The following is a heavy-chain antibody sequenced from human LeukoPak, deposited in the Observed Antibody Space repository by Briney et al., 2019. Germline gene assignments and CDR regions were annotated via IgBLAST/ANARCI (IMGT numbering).Heavy chain of an antibody. CDR1: GFSFSKYW. J-gene: IGHJ2*01. Sequence: GGSLRLSCLASGFSFSKYWMTWARQSPGKGLEWLANIGQDGSEQKYVDSVKGRFTISRDNAKNPLYLQMNRLRVEDTAVYYCATPKQEGKGRWYHDLWGRGTMVTVSP. V-gene: IGHV3-7*01. CDR3: ATPKQEGKGRWYHDL. CDR2: IGQDGSEQ. D-gene: IGHD3-10*01.